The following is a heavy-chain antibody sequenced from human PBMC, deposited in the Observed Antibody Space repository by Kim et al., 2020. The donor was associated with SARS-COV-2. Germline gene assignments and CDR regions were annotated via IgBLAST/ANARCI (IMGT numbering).Heavy chain of an antibody. D-gene: IGHD6-13*01. V-gene: IGHV3-7*01. CDR1: GFPFSNYL. Sequence: GGSLRLSCAASGFPFSNYLMSWVRQAPGKGLEWVANTNQDGGEKYYVDSVRGRFTISRDNAKNSLYLQMNSLRAEDTAVYYCARVGYLGWFDPWGQGTLVTVSS. CDR2: TNQDGGEK. CDR3: ARVGYLGWFDP. J-gene: IGHJ5*02.